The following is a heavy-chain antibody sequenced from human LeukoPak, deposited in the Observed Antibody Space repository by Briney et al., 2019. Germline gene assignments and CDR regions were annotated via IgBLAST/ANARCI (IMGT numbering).Heavy chain of an antibody. CDR3: ARTPRHSGSWSYYYYGMDV. Sequence: SETLSLTCTVSGGSISSYYWSWIRQPAGKGLEWIGRIYTSGSTNYNPSLKSRVTMSVDTSKNQFSLKLSSVTAADTAVYYCARTPRHSGSWSYYYYGMDVWGQGTTVTVSS. CDR1: GGSISSYY. J-gene: IGHJ6*02. V-gene: IGHV4-4*07. CDR2: IYTSGST. D-gene: IGHD6-13*01.